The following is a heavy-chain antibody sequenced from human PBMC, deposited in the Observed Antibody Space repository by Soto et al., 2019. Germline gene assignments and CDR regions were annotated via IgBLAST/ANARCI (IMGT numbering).Heavy chain of an antibody. V-gene: IGHV5-10-1*01. J-gene: IGHJ6*02. D-gene: IGHD2-15*01. CDR1: GYTYTSYW. CDR3: ARLGYCSGFSCYSGKNYYYYYGMGV. Sequence: GESLKISCKGSGYTYTSYWIGRLRQMPGKGLEWMGRIDPSDSYTNYSPSFQGHVTISADKSISTAYLQWSSLKASDTAMYYCARLGYCSGFSCYSGKNYYYYYGMGVWGQGTTGTGSS. CDR2: IDPSDSYT.